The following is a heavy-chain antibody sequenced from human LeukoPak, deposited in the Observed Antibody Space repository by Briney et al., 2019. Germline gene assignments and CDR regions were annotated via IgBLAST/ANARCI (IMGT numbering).Heavy chain of an antibody. Sequence: GASVKVSCKASGYTLTSYYMHWVRQAPGQGLEWMGIINPSGGSTSYAQKFQGRVTMTRDTSTGTVYMELSSLRSEDTAVYYCATPDPIAAAGTRHYYFDYWGQGTLVTVSS. V-gene: IGHV1-46*01. CDR1: GYTLTSYY. D-gene: IGHD6-13*01. J-gene: IGHJ4*02. CDR2: INPSGGST. CDR3: ATPDPIAAAGTRHYYFDY.